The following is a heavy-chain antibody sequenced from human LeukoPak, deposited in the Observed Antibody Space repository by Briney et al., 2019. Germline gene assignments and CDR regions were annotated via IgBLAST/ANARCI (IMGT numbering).Heavy chain of an antibody. CDR2: ISSSGSTI. D-gene: IGHD5-18*01. CDR3: ARGKIQLWFRGTGGWFDP. V-gene: IGHV3-11*04. CDR1: GFTFSDYY. Sequence: GGSLRLSCAASGFTFSDYYMSWIRQAPGKGLEWVSYISSSGSTIYYADSVKGRFTISRDNAKNSLFLQMNSLRAEDTAVYYCARGKIQLWFRGTGGWFDPWGQGTLVTVSS. J-gene: IGHJ5*02.